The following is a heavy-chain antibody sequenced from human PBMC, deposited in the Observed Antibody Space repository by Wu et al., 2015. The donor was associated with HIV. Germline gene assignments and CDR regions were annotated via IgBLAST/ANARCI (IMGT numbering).Heavy chain of an antibody. D-gene: IGHD1-26*01. Sequence: QVQLVQSGAEVKKPGASVKVSCKASGYTFTGYYMHWVRQAPGQGLEWMGWINPNSGGTNYAQKFQGRVTMTRDTSISTAYMELSRLRSDDTAVYYCARVRWELRGGYYGMDVWGQGTTVTVSS. CDR3: ARVRWELRGGYYGMDV. CDR2: INPNSGGT. V-gene: IGHV1-2*02. CDR1: GYTFTGYY. J-gene: IGHJ6*02.